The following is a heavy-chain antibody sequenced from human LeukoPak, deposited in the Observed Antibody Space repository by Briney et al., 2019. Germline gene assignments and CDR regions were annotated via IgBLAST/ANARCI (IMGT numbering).Heavy chain of an antibody. D-gene: IGHD3-10*01. J-gene: IGHJ5*02. V-gene: IGHV4-39*01. CDR3: ARHYGP. Sequence: PSETLSLTCIVSGGSISTSAYYWGWIRQPSGEGLQWIGSIYYSGNTYYNSSLKSRVTISVDTSTSQFSLRLSSVTAADTAVYYCARHYGPWGQGTLVTVSS. CDR1: GGSISTSAYY. CDR2: IYYSGNT.